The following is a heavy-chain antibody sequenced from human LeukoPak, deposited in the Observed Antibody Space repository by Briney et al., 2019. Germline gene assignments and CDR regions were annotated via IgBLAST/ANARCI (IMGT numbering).Heavy chain of an antibody. CDR1: GYTFTSYD. CDR3: ARRGDDFWSGYHYYYMDV. CDR2: MNPNSGNT. J-gene: IGHJ6*03. D-gene: IGHD3-3*01. V-gene: IGHV1-8*03. Sequence: GASVKVSCKASGYTFTSYDINWVRQATGQGLEWMGWMNPNSGNTGYAQKFQGRVNITRNTSISTAYVELSSLRSEDTAVYYCARRGDDFWSGYHYYYMDVWGKGTTVTVSS.